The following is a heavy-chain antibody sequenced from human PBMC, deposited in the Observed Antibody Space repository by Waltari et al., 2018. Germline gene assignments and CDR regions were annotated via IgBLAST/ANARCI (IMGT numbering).Heavy chain of an antibody. J-gene: IGHJ5*02. CDR2: TIPILGTA. Sequence: QVQLVQSGAEVKKPGSSVKVSCKASGGTFSSYAISWVRQAPGQGLEWMGGTIPILGTANYAQKFQGRGTITADESTSTAYMELSSLGSEDTAVYYCARGGGITIFGVVPFDPWGQGTLVTVSS. CDR1: GGTFSSYA. CDR3: ARGGGITIFGVVPFDP. D-gene: IGHD3-3*01. V-gene: IGHV1-69*01.